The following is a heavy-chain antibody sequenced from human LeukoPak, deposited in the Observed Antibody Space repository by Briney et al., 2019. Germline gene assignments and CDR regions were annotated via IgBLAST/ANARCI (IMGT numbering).Heavy chain of an antibody. D-gene: IGHD6-6*01. J-gene: IGHJ6*03. V-gene: IGHV3-23*01. CDR3: AKDQYGRFYMDG. Sequence: GGSLRLSCAASGFTFSSYAMTGVGQAPGQGLEWVSAISGSGGSTYYADSVKDRFTISRDNSENTLYLQMNSLRAEDTAVYYCAKDQYGRFYMDGWGKGTTVTVSS. CDR2: ISGSGGST. CDR1: GFTFSSYA.